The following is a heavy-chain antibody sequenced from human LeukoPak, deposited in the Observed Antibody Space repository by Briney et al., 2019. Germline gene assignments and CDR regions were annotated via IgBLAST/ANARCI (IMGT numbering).Heavy chain of an antibody. D-gene: IGHD6-19*01. Sequence: PGGSPRLSCAASGFTFSSYAMHWVRQAPGKGLEWVAVISYDGSNKYYADSVKGRFTISRDNSKNTLYLQMNSLRAEDTAVYYCARGRGRQWLVNEYYFDYWGQGTLVTVSS. CDR1: GFTFSSYA. J-gene: IGHJ4*02. V-gene: IGHV3-30-3*01. CDR3: ARGRGRQWLVNEYYFDY. CDR2: ISYDGSNK.